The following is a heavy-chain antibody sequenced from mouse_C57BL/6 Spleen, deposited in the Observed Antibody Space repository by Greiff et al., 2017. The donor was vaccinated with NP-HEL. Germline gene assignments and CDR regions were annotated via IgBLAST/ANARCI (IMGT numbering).Heavy chain of an antibody. CDR3: ARGGSNYVGAMDY. CDR1: GYTFTDYY. V-gene: IGHV1-76*01. CDR2: IYPGSGNT. Sequence: VQLQQSGAELVRPGASVKLSCKASGYTFTDYYINWVKQRPGQGLEWIARIYPGSGNTYYNEKFKGKATLTAEKSSSTAYMQLSSLTSEDSAVYFCARGGSNYVGAMDYWGQGTSVTVSS. D-gene: IGHD2-5*01. J-gene: IGHJ4*01.